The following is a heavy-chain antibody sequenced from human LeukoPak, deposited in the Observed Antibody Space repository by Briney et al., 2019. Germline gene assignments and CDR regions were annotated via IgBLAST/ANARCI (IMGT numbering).Heavy chain of an antibody. Sequence: GGSLRLSCTASGFTFGDYAMSWVRQAPGKGLEWVGFIRSKAYGGTTEYAASVKGRFTISRDDSKSIAYLQMNSLKTEDTAVYYCTRAGYDILTGYYEDYWGQGTLVTVSS. J-gene: IGHJ4*02. CDR1: GFTFGDYA. D-gene: IGHD3-9*01. CDR3: TRAGYDILTGYYEDY. CDR2: IRSKAYGGTT. V-gene: IGHV3-49*04.